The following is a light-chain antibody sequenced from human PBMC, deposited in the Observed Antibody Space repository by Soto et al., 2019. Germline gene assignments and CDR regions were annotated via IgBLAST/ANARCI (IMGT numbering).Light chain of an antibody. J-gene: IGLJ2*01. CDR3: ISSAGTNKMV. Sequence: QSALTQPPSASGSPGQSVTISCTGTSSDLGASNYVSWYQQHPGKAPKLMIFEVNKRPSGVPDRFSGSKSGNTASLTVSGLQTEDEADYYCISSAGTNKMVFGGGTKLTVL. V-gene: IGLV2-8*01. CDR2: EVN. CDR1: SSDLGASNY.